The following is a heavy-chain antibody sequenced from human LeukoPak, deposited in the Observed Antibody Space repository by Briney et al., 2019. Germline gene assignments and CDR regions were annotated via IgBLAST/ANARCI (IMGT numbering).Heavy chain of an antibody. CDR2: ISSSSSTI. CDR3: AKDPDDSGWYGGTSEYFQH. V-gene: IGHV3-48*04. J-gene: IGHJ1*01. D-gene: IGHD6-19*01. CDR1: GFTFSSYS. Sequence: QSGGSLRLSCAASGFTFSSYSMNWVRQAPGKGLEWVSYISSSSSTIYYADSVKGRFTISRDNAKNSLYLQMNSLRAEDTAVYYCAKDPDDSGWYGGTSEYFQHWGQGTLVTVSS.